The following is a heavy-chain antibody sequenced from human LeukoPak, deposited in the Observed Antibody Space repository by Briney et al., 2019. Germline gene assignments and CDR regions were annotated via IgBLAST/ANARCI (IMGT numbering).Heavy chain of an antibody. CDR3: ARGAIAVAGTGFDY. Sequence: PGGSLRLSCAASGFTCSSYWMSWVRQAPGKGLEWVANIKQDGSEKYYVDPVKGRFTISRDNAKNSLYLQMNSLRAEDTAVYYCARGAIAVAGTGFDYWGQGTLVTVSS. CDR2: IKQDGSEK. D-gene: IGHD6-19*01. CDR1: GFTCSSYW. V-gene: IGHV3-7*01. J-gene: IGHJ4*02.